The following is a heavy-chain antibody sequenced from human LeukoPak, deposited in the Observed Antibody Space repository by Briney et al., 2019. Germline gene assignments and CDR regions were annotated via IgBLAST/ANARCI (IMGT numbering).Heavy chain of an antibody. CDR2: IRYDGSNK. V-gene: IGHV3-30*02. CDR1: VFAFRIYP. CDR3: AKDRSDRDAFDI. J-gene: IGHJ3*02. Sequence: GGSQSLSCALSVFAFRIYPMHGVRGAPGRGVECVSFIRYDGSNKYYADSVKGRFTISRDNSKNTLYLLMNSLRAEDTAVYYCAKDRSDRDAFDIWGQGTMVTVSS.